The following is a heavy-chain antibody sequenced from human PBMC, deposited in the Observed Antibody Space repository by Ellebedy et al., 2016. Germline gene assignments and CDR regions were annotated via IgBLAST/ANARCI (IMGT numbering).Heavy chain of an antibody. CDR3: AREPLYYYDSSGYFDY. CDR1: GFTFSSYW. V-gene: IGHV3-74*01. J-gene: IGHJ4*02. D-gene: IGHD3-22*01. CDR2: INSDGSST. Sequence: GGSLRLXCAASGFTFSSYWMHWVRQAPGKGLVWVSRINSDGSSTSYADSVKGRFTISRDNAKNTLYLQMNSLRAEDTAVYYCAREPLYYYDSSGYFDYWGQGTLVTVSS.